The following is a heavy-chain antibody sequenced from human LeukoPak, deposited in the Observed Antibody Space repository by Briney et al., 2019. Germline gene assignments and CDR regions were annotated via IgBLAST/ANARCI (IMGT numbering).Heavy chain of an antibody. CDR2: ISGSGDTT. J-gene: IGHJ3*02. CDR1: GFTFSSYA. V-gene: IGHV3-23*01. D-gene: IGHD4-23*01. Sequence: GGSLRLSCAASGFTFSSYAMSWVRQAPGKGLEWVSTISGSGDTTYYADSVKGRFTISRDNSKNTLYLQMNSLRAEDTAVYYCAKSPAVDAAFDIWGQGTMVTVSS. CDR3: AKSPAVDAAFDI.